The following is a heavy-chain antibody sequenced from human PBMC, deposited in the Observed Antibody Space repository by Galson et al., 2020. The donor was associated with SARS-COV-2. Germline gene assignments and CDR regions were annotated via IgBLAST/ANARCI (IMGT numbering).Heavy chain of an antibody. J-gene: IGHJ4*02. V-gene: IGHV4-4*07. CDR3: ARGHSSSCQQCFDY. Sequence: ETSETLSLTCTVSGASINSDYWSWVRQPAGKGLEWIGHVHISGNTKYNPSLNSRLTMSIDTSKKQFSLNLRSVTAADTAVYYCARGHSSSCQQCFDYWGLGTLVTVSS. CDR1: GASINSDY. CDR2: VHISGNT. D-gene: IGHD2-2*01.